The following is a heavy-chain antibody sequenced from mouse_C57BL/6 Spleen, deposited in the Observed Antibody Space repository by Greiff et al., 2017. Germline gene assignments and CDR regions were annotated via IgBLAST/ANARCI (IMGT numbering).Heavy chain of an antibody. CDR2: IDPNSGGT. CDR1: GYTFTSYW. V-gene: IGHV1-72*01. D-gene: IGHD1-1*01. Sequence: QVQLQQPGAELVKPGASVKLSCKASGYTFTSYWMHWVKQRPGRGLEWIGRIDPNSGGTKYNEKFKSKATLTVDKPSSTAYMQLSSLTSEDSAVYYCARPITTVVATDYAMDYWGQGTSATVSS. J-gene: IGHJ4*01. CDR3: ARPITTVVATDYAMDY.